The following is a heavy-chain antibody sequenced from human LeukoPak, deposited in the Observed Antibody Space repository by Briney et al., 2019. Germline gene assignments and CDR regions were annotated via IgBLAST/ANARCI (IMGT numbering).Heavy chain of an antibody. J-gene: IGHJ4*02. D-gene: IGHD3-3*01. Sequence: AGGSLRLSCAASGFTVSSNHMSWVRQAPGKGLEWVSVIYSGGSTYYADSVKGRFTISRDNSKNTLYLQMNSLRAEDTAVYYCARGSYDFWSGYYFDYWGQGTLVTVSS. CDR3: ARGSYDFWSGYYFDY. V-gene: IGHV3-53*01. CDR2: IYSGGST. CDR1: GFTVSSNH.